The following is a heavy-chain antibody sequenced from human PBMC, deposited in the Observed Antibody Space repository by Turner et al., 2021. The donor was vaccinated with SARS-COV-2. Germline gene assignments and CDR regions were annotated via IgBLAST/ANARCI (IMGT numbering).Heavy chain of an antibody. CDR3: ARGLMGWELPQVYYYYSMDV. J-gene: IGHJ6*02. CDR2: MNPNSGNT. CDR1: GYTFTSYD. Sequence: QVQLVQSGAEVKKPGASVTVSCKASGYTFTSYDINWVRQATGQGLKWMGWMNPNSGNTYNAQKFKGRVTMTRNTSISTAYMELSSLRSEDRAVYYCARGLMGWELPQVYYYYSMDVWGQGTTVTVSS. V-gene: IGHV1-8*01. D-gene: IGHD1-26*01.